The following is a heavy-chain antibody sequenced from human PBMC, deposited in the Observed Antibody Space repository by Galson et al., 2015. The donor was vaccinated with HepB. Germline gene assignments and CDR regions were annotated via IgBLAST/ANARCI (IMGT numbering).Heavy chain of an antibody. D-gene: IGHD6-19*01. CDR1: GYTFNDYW. Sequence: QSGAEVKKPGESLKISCRGSGYTFNDYWLAWVRQMPGKGLEWMGIIYPGDSDTTYTSSFRGQVTISVDKSTNTAYLRWTSLKASDTAMYYCVRNAVAAAADVWGQGTMVTVSA. CDR3: VRNAVAAAADV. J-gene: IGHJ3*01. CDR2: IYPGDSDT. V-gene: IGHV5-51*01.